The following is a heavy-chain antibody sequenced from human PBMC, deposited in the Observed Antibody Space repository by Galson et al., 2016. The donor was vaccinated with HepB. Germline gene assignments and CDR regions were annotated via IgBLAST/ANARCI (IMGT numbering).Heavy chain of an antibody. CDR2: ISRVSDYI. CDR3: ARVTDTMVRGPIGY. CDR1: GFPFSSFS. J-gene: IGHJ4*02. Sequence: SLRLPCAVSGFPFSSFSMNWVRQAPGEGREWVTSISRVSDYIFYGDSLTGRFTVSRDNAKNSLYLQMNSLRAEDTAVYYRARVTDTMVRGPIGYWGQGTLVTVSS. D-gene: IGHD3-10*01. V-gene: IGHV3-21*01.